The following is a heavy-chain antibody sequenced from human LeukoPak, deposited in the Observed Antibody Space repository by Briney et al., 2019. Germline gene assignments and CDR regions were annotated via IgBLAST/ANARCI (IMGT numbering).Heavy chain of an antibody. D-gene: IGHD3-22*01. Sequence: SLKVSCKASRGTFSKYAISWVRQAPGQGLEWMGRIIPILNITHYAQTFQGRVTIAADKSTSTAYMELSSLRSEDTAVYYCARDDDRAREIDYWGQGTLVTVSS. J-gene: IGHJ4*02. CDR1: RGTFSKYA. CDR2: IIPILNIT. CDR3: ARDDDRAREIDY. V-gene: IGHV1-69*04.